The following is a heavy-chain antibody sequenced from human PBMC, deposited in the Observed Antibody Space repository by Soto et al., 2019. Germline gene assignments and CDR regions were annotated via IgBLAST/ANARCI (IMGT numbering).Heavy chain of an antibody. V-gene: IGHV3-23*01. CDR3: AKDPPSGWSDY. Sequence: GESLKISCAASGFTFSSYAMSWVRQAPGKGLEWVSATSGSGGSTYYADSVKGRFTISRDNSKNTLYLQMNSLRAEDTAVYYCAKDPPSGWSDYWGQGTLVTVSS. CDR2: TSGSGGST. J-gene: IGHJ4*02. CDR1: GFTFSSYA. D-gene: IGHD6-19*01.